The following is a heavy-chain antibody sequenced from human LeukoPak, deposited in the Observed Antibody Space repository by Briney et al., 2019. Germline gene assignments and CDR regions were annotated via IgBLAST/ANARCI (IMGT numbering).Heavy chain of an antibody. D-gene: IGHD2/OR15-2a*01. CDR1: GGSISSSSYY. Sequence: ASETLSLTCTVSGGSISSSSYYWGWIRQPPGKGLEWIGSIYYSGSTYYNPSLKSRVTISVDTSKNQFSLKLSSVTAADTAVYYCARDPQAVIDYWGQGTLVTVSS. V-gene: IGHV4-39*07. J-gene: IGHJ4*02. CDR3: ARDPQAVIDY. CDR2: IYYSGST.